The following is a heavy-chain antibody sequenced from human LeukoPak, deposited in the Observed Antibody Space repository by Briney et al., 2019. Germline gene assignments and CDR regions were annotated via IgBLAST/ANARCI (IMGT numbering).Heavy chain of an antibody. CDR2: ISYDGNDK. D-gene: IGHD3-3*01. CDR1: GFTFSTYG. J-gene: IGHJ4*02. V-gene: IGHV3-30*18. CDR3: AKDHPTSGAGYFDY. Sequence: GKSLRLSCAASGFTFSTYGMHWVRQAPGKGLEWVAVISYDGNDKYYADSVKGRFTISRDNSKNTLYLQMNSLRAEDTAVYYCAKDHPTSGAGYFDYWGQGTLVTVSS.